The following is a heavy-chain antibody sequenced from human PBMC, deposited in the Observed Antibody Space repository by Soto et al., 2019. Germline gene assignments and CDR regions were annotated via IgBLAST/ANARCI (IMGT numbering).Heavy chain of an antibody. D-gene: IGHD2-15*01. V-gene: IGHV1-18*01. CDR3: ARGTIVVSPYYYMDV. J-gene: IGHJ6*03. CDR1: GYPFSSCD. Sequence: QGQLVQSGGEVKKIGASVRVSCRASGYPFSSCDITWVRQAPGQGLEWMGWISVYNGNTNYAPKFQGRVTKTTDTPTCTVHMELRSVRSDDTAIYYCARGTIVVSPYYYMDVWGKGTTVTVSS. CDR2: ISVYNGNT.